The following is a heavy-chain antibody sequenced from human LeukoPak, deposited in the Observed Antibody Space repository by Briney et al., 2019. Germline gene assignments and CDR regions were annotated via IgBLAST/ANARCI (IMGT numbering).Heavy chain of an antibody. CDR3: ARDLYSSSSAAGFDY. Sequence: GGSLRLSCAASGFTFSRNAMSWVRQAPGKGLEWVSTLSGSGGSSYYVDSVKGRFTISGDNSKNTLYLQMNSLRAEDTAVYYCARDLYSSSSAAGFDYWGQGTLVTVSS. CDR1: GFTFSRNA. V-gene: IGHV3-23*01. D-gene: IGHD6-6*01. CDR2: LSGSGGSS. J-gene: IGHJ4*02.